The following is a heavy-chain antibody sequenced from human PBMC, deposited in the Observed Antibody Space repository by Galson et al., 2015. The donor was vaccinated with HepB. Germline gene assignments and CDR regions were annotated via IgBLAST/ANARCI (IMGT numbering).Heavy chain of an antibody. CDR3: ARVLRGLYDDRNYYQSPLFDS. J-gene: IGHJ4*02. Sequence: PALVKPTQTLTLTCTFSGFSLDTTGMCVGWIRQPPGKALEWIALIDWEDDKYYTSSLKTRLTISKDTSKNQVVLTMTNMDPVDTATFFCARVLRGLYDDRNYYQSPLFDSWGPGILVTVSS. CDR1: GFSLDTTGMC. V-gene: IGHV2-70*01. D-gene: IGHD3-22*01. CDR2: IDWEDDK.